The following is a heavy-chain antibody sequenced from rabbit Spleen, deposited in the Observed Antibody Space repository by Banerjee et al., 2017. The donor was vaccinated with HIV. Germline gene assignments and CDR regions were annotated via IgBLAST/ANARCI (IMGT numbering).Heavy chain of an antibody. Sequence: QSLEESVGDLVKPGASLTLTCTASGFSFSNYYYIYLVRQAPGKGLEWIGCIYTGGSGGIYYASWAKGRFTISKTSSTTVPLQMTSLTASDTATYFCVRGYDDYGDYTRLDLWGPGTLVTVS. CDR2: IYTGGSGGI. V-gene: IGHV1S40*01. CDR1: GFSFSNYYY. J-gene: IGHJ3*01. D-gene: IGHD2-1*01. CDR3: VRGYDDYGDYTRLDL.